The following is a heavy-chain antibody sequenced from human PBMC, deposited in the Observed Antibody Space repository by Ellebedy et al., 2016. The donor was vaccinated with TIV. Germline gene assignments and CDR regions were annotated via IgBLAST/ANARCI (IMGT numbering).Heavy chain of an antibody. CDR3: VRDLTNYGSSSY. J-gene: IGHJ4*02. CDR1: GYTFTGYY. D-gene: IGHD3-22*01. V-gene: IGHV1-2*02. CDR2: IQPNSGDT. Sequence: AASVKVSCKASGYTFTGYYIHWVRQAPGQGLEWVAWIQPNSGDTAYAQNLQGRVTVTGDTSISTAYMELSRLISDDTAVYYCVRDLTNYGSSSYWGQGTLVTVSS.